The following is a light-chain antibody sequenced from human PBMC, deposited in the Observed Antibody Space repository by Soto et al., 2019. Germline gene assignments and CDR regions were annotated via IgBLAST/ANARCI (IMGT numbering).Light chain of an antibody. CDR3: QQRSNWPPGFT. CDR1: QSVGTY. J-gene: IGKJ3*01. Sequence: EIVLTQSPATLSLSPGERATLSGRASQSVGTYLAWYQQKPGQPPRLLIYDASNRATGIPTRFSGSGSGTDFTLTISSLEPEDFAVYYCQQRSNWPPGFTFGPGTKVDIK. CDR2: DAS. V-gene: IGKV3-11*01.